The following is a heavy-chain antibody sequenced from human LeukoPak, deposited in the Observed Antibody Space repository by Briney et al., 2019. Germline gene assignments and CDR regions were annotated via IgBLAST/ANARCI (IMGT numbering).Heavy chain of an antibody. CDR1: GFTFSSYA. V-gene: IGHV3-64*01. D-gene: IGHD6-13*01. Sequence: GGSLRLSCAASGFTFSSYAMHWARQAPGKGLEYVSAISSNGGSTYYANSVKGRFTISRDNSKNTLYLQMGSLRAEDMAVYYCAKGNVAAAGTFDYWGQGTLVSVSS. CDR3: AKGNVAAAGTFDY. J-gene: IGHJ4*02. CDR2: ISSNGGST.